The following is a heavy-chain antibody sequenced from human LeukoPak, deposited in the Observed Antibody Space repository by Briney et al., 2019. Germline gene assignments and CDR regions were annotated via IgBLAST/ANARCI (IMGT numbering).Heavy chain of an antibody. CDR1: GGSISSYY. D-gene: IGHD1-26*01. Sequence: SETLYLTCTVSGGSISSYYWSWIRQPPGKGLEWIGYIYYSGSTNYNPSLKSRVTISVDTSKNQFSLKLSSVTAADTAVYYCASYSGSYWTGYYYYYMDVWGKGTTVTVSS. J-gene: IGHJ6*03. V-gene: IGHV4-59*01. CDR2: IYYSGST. CDR3: ASYSGSYWTGYYYYYMDV.